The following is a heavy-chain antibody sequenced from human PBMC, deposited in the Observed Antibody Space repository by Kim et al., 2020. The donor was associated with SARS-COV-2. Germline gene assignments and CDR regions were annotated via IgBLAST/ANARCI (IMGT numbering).Heavy chain of an antibody. CDR2: ISSSSSYI. D-gene: IGHD6-13*01. Sequence: GGSLRLSCAASGFTFSSYSMNWVRQAPGKGLEWVSSISSSSSYIYYADSVKGRFTISRDNAKNALYLQMNRLRAEDTAVYYCAGDSSSWYYFAFDIWGQGTMVTVSS. J-gene: IGHJ3*02. CDR1: GFTFSSYS. V-gene: IGHV3-21*01. CDR3: AGDSSSWYYFAFDI.